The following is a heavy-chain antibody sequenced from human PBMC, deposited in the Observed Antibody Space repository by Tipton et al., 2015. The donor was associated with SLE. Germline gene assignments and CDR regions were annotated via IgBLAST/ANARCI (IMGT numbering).Heavy chain of an antibody. CDR3: ARLSMAAAGADY. V-gene: IGHV4-59*08. CDR1: GGSISSYY. Sequence: TLSLTCTVSGGSISSYYWSWIRQPPGKGLEWIGYVYDTGSTSYNPSLKSRVTISADTSNNHFSLNLRSVTAADTGVFYCARLSMAAAGADYWGQGTLVTVSS. CDR2: VYDTGST. D-gene: IGHD6-13*01. J-gene: IGHJ4*02.